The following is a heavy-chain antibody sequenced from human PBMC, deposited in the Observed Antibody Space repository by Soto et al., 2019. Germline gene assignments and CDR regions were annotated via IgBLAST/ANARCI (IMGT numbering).Heavy chain of an antibody. Sequence: SVKVSCKASGGTFSSYAISWVRQAPGQGLEWMGGIIPISDTTNYAQKFQGRVTTTADESTSTAYMELSSLRSEDTAVYYCARSQGSSTSLEIYYYYYYGMDVWGQGTTVTVSS. D-gene: IGHD2-2*01. CDR1: GGTFSSYA. V-gene: IGHV1-69*13. J-gene: IGHJ6*02. CDR2: IIPISDTT. CDR3: ARSQGSSTSLEIYYYYYYGMDV.